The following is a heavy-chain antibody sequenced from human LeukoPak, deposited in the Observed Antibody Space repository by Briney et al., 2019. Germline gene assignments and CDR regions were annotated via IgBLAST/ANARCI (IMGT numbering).Heavy chain of an antibody. V-gene: IGHV4-34*01. CDR1: GGSFSGYY. CDR2: INHSGST. J-gene: IGHJ5*02. CDR3: ARGGDYYDSSGHSS. D-gene: IGHD3-22*01. Sequence: SETLSLTCAVHGGSFSGYYWSWIRQPPGKGLEWIGEINHSGSTNYNPSLKSRVTISVDTSKNQFSLKLSSVTAADTAVYYCARGGDYYDSSGHSSWGQGTLVTVSS.